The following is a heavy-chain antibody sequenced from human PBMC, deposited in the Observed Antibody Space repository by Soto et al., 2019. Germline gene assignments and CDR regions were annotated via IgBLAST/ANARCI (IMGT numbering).Heavy chain of an antibody. CDR1: GFSLTTDRVG. CDR2: IYWDDTK. D-gene: IGHD1-26*01. V-gene: IGHV2-5*02. Sequence: QITLKESGPTLVKPTQTLTLTCTFSGFSLTTDRVGVGWIRQPPGEALEWLAVIYWDDTKTYRPSLESRLTITKDTCKNQVALTMTNMDSVDTATYYCAHAYGGRSLYWGQGTLVTVSS. J-gene: IGHJ4*02. CDR3: AHAYGGRSLY.